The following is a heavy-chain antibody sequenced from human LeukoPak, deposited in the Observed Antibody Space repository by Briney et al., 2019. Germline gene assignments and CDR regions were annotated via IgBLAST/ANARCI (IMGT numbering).Heavy chain of an antibody. CDR3: ARQGSGSRAAFDY. J-gene: IGHJ4*02. CDR2: IYYSGIT. Sequence: PSETLSLTCTVSGGSISSYYWSWIRQPAGKGLEWIGYIYYSGITNYNPSLKSRVTISVDTSKNQFSLKLSSVTAADTAVYYCARQGSGSRAAFDYLGQGTLATVSS. D-gene: IGHD1-26*01. V-gene: IGHV4-59*08. CDR1: GGSISSYY.